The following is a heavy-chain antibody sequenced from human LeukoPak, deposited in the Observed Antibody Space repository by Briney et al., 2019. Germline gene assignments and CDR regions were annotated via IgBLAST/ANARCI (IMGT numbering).Heavy chain of an antibody. V-gene: IGHV3-33*01. J-gene: IGHJ4*02. CDR3: ASNSARELLRTYFDY. Sequence: GGSLRLSCAASGFTFSSYGMHWVRQAPGKGLEWVAVIWYDGSNKYYADSVKGRFTISRDNSKNTLYLQMNSLRAEDTAVYYCASNSARELLRTYFDYWGQGTLSPSPQ. CDR1: GFTFSSYG. CDR2: IWYDGSNK. D-gene: IGHD1-26*01.